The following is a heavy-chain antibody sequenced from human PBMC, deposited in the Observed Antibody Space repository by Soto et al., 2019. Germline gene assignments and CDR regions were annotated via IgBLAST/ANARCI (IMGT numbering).Heavy chain of an antibody. CDR3: ARERTGTTSMDV. J-gene: IGHJ6*02. Sequence: QVQLVQSGAEVKKPGASVKVSCKASGYTFTSYDINWVRQATGQGLEWMGWMNPNSGNTGYPQKFQGGVTLTRNTSISTAYMELSSLRSEDPAVDYCARERTGTTSMDVWGQGTTVTVSS. V-gene: IGHV1-8*01. CDR1: GYTFTSYD. CDR2: MNPNSGNT. D-gene: IGHD1-1*01.